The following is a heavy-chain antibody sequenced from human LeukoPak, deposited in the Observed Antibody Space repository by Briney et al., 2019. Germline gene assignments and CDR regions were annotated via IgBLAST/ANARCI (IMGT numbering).Heavy chain of an antibody. V-gene: IGHV4-34*01. CDR3: ARDRYCSSTSCLTPHYYYMDV. Sequence: SETLSLTCAVYGGSFSGYYWSWIRQPPGKGLEWIGEINHSGSTNYNPSLKSRVTISVDTSKNQFSLKLSSVTAADTAVYYCARDRYCSSTSCLTPHYYYMDVWGKGTTVTVSS. D-gene: IGHD2-2*01. J-gene: IGHJ6*03. CDR1: GGSFSGYY. CDR2: INHSGST.